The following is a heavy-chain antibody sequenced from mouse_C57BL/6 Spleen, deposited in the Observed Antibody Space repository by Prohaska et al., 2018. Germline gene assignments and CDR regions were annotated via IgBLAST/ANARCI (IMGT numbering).Heavy chain of an antibody. CDR3: ARWGYYGSRYFDV. CDR1: GYTFTSYW. Sequence: QVQLQQPGAELVMPGASVKLSCKASGYTFTSYWMHWVKQRPGPGLEWIGEIDPSDSYTNYNQKFKGKATLTVDKSSSTAYMQLSSLTSEDSAVYYCARWGYYGSRYFDVWGTGTTVTVSS. V-gene: IGHV1-69*01. J-gene: IGHJ1*03. D-gene: IGHD1-1*01. CDR2: IDPSDSYT.